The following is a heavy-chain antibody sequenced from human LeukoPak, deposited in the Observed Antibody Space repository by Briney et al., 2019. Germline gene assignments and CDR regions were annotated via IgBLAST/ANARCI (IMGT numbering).Heavy chain of an antibody. CDR3: ARVHITMVRGVPSYYFDY. CDR1: GGSISSSNW. Sequence: SETLSLTCAVSGGSISSSNWGNWIRQPPGKGLEWIGYIYYSGSTYYNPSLKSRVTISVDTSKNQFSLKLSSVTAADTAVYYCARVHITMVRGVPSYYFDYWGQGTLVTVSS. D-gene: IGHD3-10*01. V-gene: IGHV4-30-4*01. CDR2: IYYSGST. J-gene: IGHJ4*02.